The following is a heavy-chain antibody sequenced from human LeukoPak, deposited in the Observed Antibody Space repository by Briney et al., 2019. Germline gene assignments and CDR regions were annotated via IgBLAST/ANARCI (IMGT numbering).Heavy chain of an antibody. CDR3: AKDKAVAGSHFDY. Sequence: GGSLRLSCAASGFTFSSYGMHWVRQAPGKGLEWVAVISYDGGNKYYADSVKGRFTISRDNSKNTLYLQMNSLRAEDTAVYYCAKDKAVAGSHFDYWGQGTLVTVSS. V-gene: IGHV3-30*18. D-gene: IGHD6-19*01. CDR2: ISYDGGNK. J-gene: IGHJ4*02. CDR1: GFTFSSYG.